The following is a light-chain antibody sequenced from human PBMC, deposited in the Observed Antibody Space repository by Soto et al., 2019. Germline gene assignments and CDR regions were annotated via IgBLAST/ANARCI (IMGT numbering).Light chain of an antibody. CDR1: PDLLQINGYNY. V-gene: IGKV2-28*01. CDR2: LGS. CDR3: MQALQTPST. Sequence: SVRTQSPRSLPGAPGEPGPLYYRFSPDLLQINGYNYLHWYLQKPGQSAQLLIYLGSNRASGVPDRFSGSGSGTDFTLKISRVEAEDVGVYYCMQALQTPSTFGQGTKVDIK. J-gene: IGKJ1*01.